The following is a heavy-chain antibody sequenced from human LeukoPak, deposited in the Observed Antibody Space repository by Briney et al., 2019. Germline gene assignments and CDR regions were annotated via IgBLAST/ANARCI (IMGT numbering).Heavy chain of an antibody. J-gene: IGHJ3*02. CDR2: ISSSSSYI. V-gene: IGHV3-21*01. CDR1: GFTFSSYS. CDR3: ASGRLERRSDAFDI. Sequence: GGSLRLSCAASGFTFSSYSMNWVRQAPGKGLEWVSSISSSSSYIYYADSVKGRFTISRDNAKNSLYLQMDSLRAEDTAVYYCASGRLERRSDAFDIWGQGTIVTVSS. D-gene: IGHD1-1*01.